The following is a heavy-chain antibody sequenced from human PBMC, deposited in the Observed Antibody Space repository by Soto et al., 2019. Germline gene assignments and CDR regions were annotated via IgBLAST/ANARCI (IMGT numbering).Heavy chain of an antibody. CDR1: GFTFSSYG. CDR2: ISYDGSNK. CDR3: AGWDSSGPSGSNWFDP. Sequence: QVQLVESGGGVAQPGRSLRLSCAASGFTFSSYGMHWVRQAPGKGLEWVAVISYDGSNKYYADSVKGRFTISRDNSKNTLYLQMNSLRAEDTAVYYCAGWDSSGPSGSNWFDPWGQGTLVTVSS. J-gene: IGHJ5*02. V-gene: IGHV3-30*03. D-gene: IGHD3-22*01.